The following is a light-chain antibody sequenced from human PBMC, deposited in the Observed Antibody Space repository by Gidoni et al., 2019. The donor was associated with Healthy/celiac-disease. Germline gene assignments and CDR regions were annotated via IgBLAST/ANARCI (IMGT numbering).Light chain of an antibody. CDR1: QSVSNY. J-gene: IGKJ2*01. CDR3: QQRSNWPMYT. V-gene: IGKV3-11*01. CDR2: DAS. Sequence: EIVLTQSPATLSLSPGERATLSCRASQSVSNYLVWYQQKPGQAPRLLIYDASNRATGIPARFSGSGSGTDFTLTISSLESEDSAVYYCQQRSNWPMYTFGQGTKLEIK.